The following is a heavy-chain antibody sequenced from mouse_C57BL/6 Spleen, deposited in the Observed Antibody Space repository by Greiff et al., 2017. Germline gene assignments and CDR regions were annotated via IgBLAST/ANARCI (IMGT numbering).Heavy chain of an antibody. CDR2: YPGSGNTY. D-gene: IGHD3-2*01. CDR1: YTFTDYYM. CDR3: REGQLGLLDY. V-gene: IGHV1-83*01. Sequence: VQRVESGPELVKPGASVKMSCKASGYTFTDYYMHWVKQKPGKGLEWIGEIYPGSGNTYYNEKFKGKATLTADTSSSTAYMQLSSLTSEDSAVYFWAREGQLGLLDYWGQGTTGTVSS. J-gene: IGHJ2*01.